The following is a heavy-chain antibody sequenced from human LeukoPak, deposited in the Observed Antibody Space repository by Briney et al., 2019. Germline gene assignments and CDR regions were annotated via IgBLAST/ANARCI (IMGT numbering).Heavy chain of an antibody. D-gene: IGHD6-19*01. J-gene: IGHJ4*02. Sequence: PGRSLRLSCAASGFIFSNYAMHWVRRAPGKGLEWVAAISYHGSSTYYADSVKGRFTISRDNSRDTLYLQMNSLGVEDTAVYYCARDLLTVTGTDYWGQGTLVTVSS. V-gene: IGHV3-30*04. CDR1: GFIFSNYA. CDR3: ARDLLTVTGTDY. CDR2: ISYHGSST.